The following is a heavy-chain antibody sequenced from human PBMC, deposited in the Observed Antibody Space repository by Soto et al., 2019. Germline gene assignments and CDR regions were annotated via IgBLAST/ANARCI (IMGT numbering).Heavy chain of an antibody. CDR1: GFTFNNLA. J-gene: IGHJ6*02. CDR3: ANEVDVAFSSLQYGMDV. CDR2: ISYDGTYK. Sequence: QVQLVESGGGVVQPGRSLRLSCAASGFTFNNLAMHWVRQAPGKGLEWVAFISYDGTYKYYADSLRGRFTVYRDNSKSTLFLQMNSLKFEDTAVYVCANEVDVAFSSLQYGMDVWGQGTTVTVSS. D-gene: IGHD5-12*01. V-gene: IGHV3-30*14.